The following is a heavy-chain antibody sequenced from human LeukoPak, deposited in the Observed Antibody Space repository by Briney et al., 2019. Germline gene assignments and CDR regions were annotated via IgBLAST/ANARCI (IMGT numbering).Heavy chain of an antibody. J-gene: IGHJ3*02. CDR2: INHNGST. D-gene: IGHD3-3*01. V-gene: IGHV4-34*01. CDR1: GGSFSGYY. Sequence: SETLSLTCAVYGGSFSGYYWSWIRQPPGKGLEWIGEINHNGSTNYNPSLKSRVTISVDTSKNQFSLKLSSVTAADTAVYYCARGGDDFWSGPNAFDIWGQGTMVTVSS. CDR3: ARGGDDFWSGPNAFDI.